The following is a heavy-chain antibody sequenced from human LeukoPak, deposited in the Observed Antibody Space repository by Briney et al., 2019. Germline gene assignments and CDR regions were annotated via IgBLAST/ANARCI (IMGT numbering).Heavy chain of an antibody. D-gene: IGHD3-10*01. V-gene: IGHV1-2*02. CDR2: INPNSGGT. CDR1: EYTFTAYY. CDR3: ARGIGSGSYGRFDP. Sequence: ASVKVSCKTSEYTFTAYYMHWVRQAPGQGLEWMGWINPNSGGTNYAQTFQGRVTMTRDPSISTSYMELSRLTSDDTAVYYCARGIGSGSYGRFDPWGQGTLVTVSS. J-gene: IGHJ5*02.